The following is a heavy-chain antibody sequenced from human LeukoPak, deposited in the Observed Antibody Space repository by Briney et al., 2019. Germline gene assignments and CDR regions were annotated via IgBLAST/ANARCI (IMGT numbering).Heavy chain of an antibody. J-gene: IGHJ4*02. V-gene: IGHV3-21*01. CDR2: ISGGSIYI. CDR3: ARAPGYGAAYYFDY. D-gene: IGHD1-1*01. CDR1: GFTFSSST. Sequence: GGSLRLSCAASGFTFSSSTMNWVRQAPGKGLEWVSSISGGSIYIYYADSVKGRFTISRDNSKNTLYLQMNSLRAEDTAVYYCARAPGYGAAYYFDYWGQGTLVTVSS.